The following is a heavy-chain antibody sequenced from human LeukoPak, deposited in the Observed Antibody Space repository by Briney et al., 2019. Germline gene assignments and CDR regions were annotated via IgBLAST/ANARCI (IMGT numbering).Heavy chain of an antibody. V-gene: IGHV4-34*01. D-gene: IGHD3-16*02. CDR2: INHSGST. J-gene: IGHJ4*02. CDR1: GGSFSGYY. Sequence: ASETLSLTCAVYGGSFSGYYWSWIRQPPGKGLEWIGEINHSGSTNYNPSLKSRVTISVDRSKNQFSLKLSSVTAADTAVYYCASGHYDYVWGSYRYTGQVDYWGQGTLVTVSS. CDR3: ASGHYDYVWGSYRYTGQVDY.